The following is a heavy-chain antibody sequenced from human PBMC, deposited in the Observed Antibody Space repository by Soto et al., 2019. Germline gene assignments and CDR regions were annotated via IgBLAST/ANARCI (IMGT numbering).Heavy chain of an antibody. D-gene: IGHD2-2*01. V-gene: IGHV3-33*01. Sequence: GGSLRLSCAASGFTFSSYGMHWVRQAPGKGLEWVAVIWYDGSNQYYADSVKGRFTISRDNSKNTLYLQMNSLRAEDTAVYYCAREHCSSSSYFFGYRGQGALVTVSS. CDR2: IWYDGSNQ. CDR3: AREHCSSSSYFFGY. J-gene: IGHJ4*02. CDR1: GFTFSSYG.